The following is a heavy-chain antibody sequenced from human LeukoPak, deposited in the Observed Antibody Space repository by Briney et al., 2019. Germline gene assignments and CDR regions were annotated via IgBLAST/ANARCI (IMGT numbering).Heavy chain of an antibody. CDR3: ARSSPSTSGGY. J-gene: IGHJ4*02. Sequence: PGGSLRLSCGVSGFTFRSYWMSWVRQAPGKGLEWVANINQDGSERYYVDSVKGRFTISRDNAKNSLYLQMNSLRADDTAVYYCARSSPSTSGGYWGQGTLVTVSS. V-gene: IGHV3-7*03. CDR1: GFTFRSYW. D-gene: IGHD2/OR15-2a*01. CDR2: INQDGSER.